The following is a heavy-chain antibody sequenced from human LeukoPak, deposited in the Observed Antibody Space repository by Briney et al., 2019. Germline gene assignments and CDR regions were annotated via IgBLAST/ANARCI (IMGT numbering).Heavy chain of an antibody. Sequence: SETLSLTCTVSGGSISSYYWSWIRQPAVKGLEWIGRIYTSGSTNYNPSLKSRVTMSVDTSKNQFSLKLSSVTAADTAVYYCARGGEAHYSYYYYYGMDVWGQGTTVTVSS. CDR1: GGSISSYY. D-gene: IGHD2-21*01. J-gene: IGHJ6*02. V-gene: IGHV4-4*07. CDR2: IYTSGST. CDR3: ARGGEAHYSYYYYYGMDV.